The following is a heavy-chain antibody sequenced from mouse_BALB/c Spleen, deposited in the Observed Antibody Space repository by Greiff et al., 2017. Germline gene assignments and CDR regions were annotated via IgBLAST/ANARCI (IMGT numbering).Heavy chain of an antibody. V-gene: IGHV1-18*01. CDR1: GYTFTDYN. CDR2: INPNNGGT. J-gene: IGHJ4*01. D-gene: IGHD1-1*01. Sequence: EVQLQQSGPELVKPGASVKIPCKASGYTFTDYNMDWVKQSHGKSLEWIGDINPNNGGTIYNQKFKGKATLTVDKSSSTAYMELRSLTSEDTAVYYCARAGYYGSSYVYYAMDYWGQGTSVTVSS. CDR3: ARAGYYGSSYVYYAMDY.